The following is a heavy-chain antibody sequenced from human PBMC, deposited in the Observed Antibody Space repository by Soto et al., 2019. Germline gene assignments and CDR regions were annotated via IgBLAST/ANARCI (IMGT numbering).Heavy chain of an antibody. CDR2: TSGSGDST. V-gene: IGHV3-23*01. D-gene: IGHD1-1*01. CDR1: GFTFSNYA. Sequence: EVQLLESGGGLVQPGGSLRLSCAASGFTFSNYAMTWVRQAPGKGLEWVSSTSGSGDSTYYADSVKARFTVSRDNSKNTLHKQMKSLRDEDAGGCYCGRKGGLTMGCRFRKLGHWGQGTLGPVSS. CDR3: GRKGGLTMGCRFRKLGH. J-gene: IGHJ4*02.